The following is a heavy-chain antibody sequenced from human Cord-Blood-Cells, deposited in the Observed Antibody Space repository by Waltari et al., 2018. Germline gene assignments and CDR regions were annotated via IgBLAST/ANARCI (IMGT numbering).Heavy chain of an antibody. J-gene: IGHJ2*01. CDR1: GYSISSGYY. Sequence: QVQLQESGPGLLKPSQTLSLTCSVSGYSISSGYYWGWIRPPPGKGLEWIGSIYHSGTTDYNPSLKSRVTISVDTSKNQFSLKLSSVTAADTAVYYCAKARVVGAPTGGFDLWGRGTLVTVSS. D-gene: IGHD2-8*02. CDR3: AKARVVGAPTGGFDL. V-gene: IGHV4-38-2*01. CDR2: IYHSGTT.